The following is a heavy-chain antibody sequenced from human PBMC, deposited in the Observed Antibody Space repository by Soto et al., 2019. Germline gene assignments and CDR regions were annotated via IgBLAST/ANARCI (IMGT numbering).Heavy chain of an antibody. D-gene: IGHD3-16*02. CDR1: GYTFTSYY. CDR3: ARSYYDYVWGSYRSAHFDY. CDR2: INPSGGST. V-gene: IGHV1-46*01. J-gene: IGHJ4*02. Sequence: ASVNVSCKTSGYTFTSYYMHWVRQAPGQGLEWMGIINPSGGSTSYAQKFQGRVTMTRDTSTSTVYMELSSLRSEDTAVYYCARSYYDYVWGSYRSAHFDYWGQGTLVTVSS.